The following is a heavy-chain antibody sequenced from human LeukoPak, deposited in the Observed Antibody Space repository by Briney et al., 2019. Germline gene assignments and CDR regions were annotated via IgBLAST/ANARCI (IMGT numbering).Heavy chain of an antibody. J-gene: IGHJ4*02. D-gene: IGHD3-22*01. CDR2: ISGSGGST. CDR1: GFTFSSYA. CDR3: AKDQDYYDSSGYPRGFDY. Sequence: GGSLRLSCAASGFTFSSYAMSWVRQAPGKGLEWVSAISGSGGSTYYADSVKGRFTISRDNSKNTLYLQMNSLRAEDTAVYYCAKDQDYYDSSGYPRGFDYWGQGTLVTVSS. V-gene: IGHV3-23*01.